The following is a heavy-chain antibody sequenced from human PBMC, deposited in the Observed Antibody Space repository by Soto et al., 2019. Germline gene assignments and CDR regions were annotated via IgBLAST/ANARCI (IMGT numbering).Heavy chain of an antibody. CDR3: ALTLGSAVAGPGRFDL. J-gene: IGHJ2*01. CDR1: GGTFSRYA. D-gene: IGHD6-19*01. CDR2: ITHMFGTA. V-gene: IGHV1-69*12. Sequence: QVQLVQSGAEVKKPGSSVKVSCKASGGTFSRYAISWVRQGPGQGLEWMGGITHMFGTANYAQKFQGRVTITADQSTSTVNMEVRRLRSEDTAVYYCALTLGSAVAGPGRFDLWGRGTLVIVSS.